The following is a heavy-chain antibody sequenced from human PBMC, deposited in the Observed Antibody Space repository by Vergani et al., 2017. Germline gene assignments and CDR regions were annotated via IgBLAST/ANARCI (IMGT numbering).Heavy chain of an antibody. Sequence: EVHLVESGGGLVQPGGSLRLSCVGSGFKLDEYWMSWVRQAPGKGLEWVADMKEDGADKKYVDSVKGRFTISRDNAKNLLFLQMNSLRAEDTAVYFCAREGHLVGPDLDYWGQGTLVTVSS. J-gene: IGHJ4*02. V-gene: IGHV3-7*01. CDR3: AREGHLVGPDLDY. D-gene: IGHD1-26*01. CDR2: MKEDGADK. CDR1: GFKLDEYW.